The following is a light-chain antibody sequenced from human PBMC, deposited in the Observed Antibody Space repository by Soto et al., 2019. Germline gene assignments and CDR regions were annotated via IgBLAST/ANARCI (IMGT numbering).Light chain of an antibody. CDR1: SSDIGLYNY. V-gene: IGLV2-14*01. CDR3: SSFTGSSTLV. CDR2: EVS. Sequence: QSVLTQPASVSGSPGQSITISCTGTSSDIGLYNYVSWYQQHPGKAPKLIIFEVSNRPSGASNRFSGSKSGNTASLTISGLQAEDEADYYCSSFTGSSTLVFGSGTKVTVL. J-gene: IGLJ1*01.